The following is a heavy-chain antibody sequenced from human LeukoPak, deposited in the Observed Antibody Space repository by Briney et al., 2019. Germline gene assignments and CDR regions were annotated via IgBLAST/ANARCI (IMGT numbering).Heavy chain of an antibody. CDR1: GYTFTGYY. D-gene: IGHD3-10*01. J-gene: IGHJ4*02. CDR3: ARASTMVRGVIRY. CDR2: INPNSGGT. V-gene: IGHV1-2*02. Sequence: GASVKVSCKASGYTFTGYYMHWVRQAPGQGLEWMGWINPNSGGTNYAQKFQGRVTMTRDTSISTAYMELSRLRSDDTAVYYCARASTMVRGVIRYWGQGTLVTVSS.